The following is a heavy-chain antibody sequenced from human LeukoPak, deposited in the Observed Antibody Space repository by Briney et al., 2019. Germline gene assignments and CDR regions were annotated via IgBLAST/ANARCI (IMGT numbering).Heavy chain of an antibody. CDR1: GYTFTSYG. J-gene: IGHJ4*02. V-gene: IGHV1-69*04. CDR2: IIPILGIA. D-gene: IGHD6-19*01. Sequence: TVKVSCKASGYTFTSYGISWVRQAPGQGLEWMGRIIPILGIANYAQKFQGRVTITADKSTSTAYMELSSLRSEDTAVYYCARDPSIAVAGLFDYWGQGTLVTVSS. CDR3: ARDPSIAVAGLFDY.